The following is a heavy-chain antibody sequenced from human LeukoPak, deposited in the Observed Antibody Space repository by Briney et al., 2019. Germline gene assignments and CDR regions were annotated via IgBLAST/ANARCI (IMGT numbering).Heavy chain of an antibody. CDR2: ISSSSSYI. CDR1: GFTFSSYS. CDR3: AKTTYYYDSTNLGDFDY. J-gene: IGHJ4*02. D-gene: IGHD3-22*01. V-gene: IGHV3-21*01. Sequence: GGSLRLSCAASGFTFSSYSMNWVRQAPGKGLEWVSSISSSSSYIYYADSVKGRFTISRDNSKNTLYLQMNSLRAEDTAVYYCAKTTYYYDSTNLGDFDYWGQGTLVTVSS.